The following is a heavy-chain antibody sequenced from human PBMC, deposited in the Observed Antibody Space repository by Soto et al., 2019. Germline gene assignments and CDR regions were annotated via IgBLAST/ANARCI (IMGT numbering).Heavy chain of an antibody. CDR1: GGSISSGDYY. V-gene: IGHV4-31*03. J-gene: IGHJ5*02. Sequence: QVQLQESGPGLVKPSQTLSLTCTVSGGSISSGDYYWSWIRQHPGKGLEWIGYIYYSGSTYYNPSLEGRVTVSVDTSKNQFSLKLSSVTAADTAVYSCARWWSGSRQGFDPWGQGTLVTVSS. CDR3: ARWWSGSRQGFDP. CDR2: IYYSGST. D-gene: IGHD3-3*01.